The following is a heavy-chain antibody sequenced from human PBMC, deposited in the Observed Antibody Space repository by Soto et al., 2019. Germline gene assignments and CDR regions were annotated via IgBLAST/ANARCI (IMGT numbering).Heavy chain of an antibody. CDR1: GFNFSDFY. CDR2: ISSTSTYT. Sequence: QVKLVESGGGLVEPGGSLRLSCTATGFNFSDFYMSWLRQAPGKGLEWISYISSTSTYTNYADSVQGRFTISRDNSKQSLYLQLHHPRAGDSAFYDCARDHYEILTGSGWFGPWGLGTLVTVSS. CDR3: ARDHYEILTGSGWFGP. D-gene: IGHD3-9*01. V-gene: IGHV3-11*06. J-gene: IGHJ5*02.